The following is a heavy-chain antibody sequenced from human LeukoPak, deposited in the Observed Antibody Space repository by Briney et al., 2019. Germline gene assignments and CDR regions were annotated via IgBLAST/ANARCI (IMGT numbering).Heavy chain of an antibody. CDR1: GFTFISYG. CDR2: IAYDGGNK. V-gene: IGHV3-30*02. D-gene: IGHD3-10*01. CDR3: AKDHDYYGLESY. J-gene: IGHJ4*02. Sequence: GGSLRLSCAASGFTFISYGMHWVRQAPGKGLEWVAFIAYDGGNKYYADSVKGRFTISRDNSKNTLSLQMNSLRAEDTAVYYCAKDHDYYGLESYWGQGTLVTVSS.